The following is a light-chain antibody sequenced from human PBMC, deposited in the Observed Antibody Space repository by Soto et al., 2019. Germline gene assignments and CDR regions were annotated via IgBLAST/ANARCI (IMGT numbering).Light chain of an antibody. CDR3: CSYAGSSTREV. J-gene: IGLJ1*01. V-gene: IGLV2-23*01. CDR1: SSDVGSYNL. CDR2: EGS. Sequence: SALTQPASVSGSPGQSITISCTGTSSDVGSYNLVSWYQQHPGKAPKLMIYEGSKRPSGVSNRFSGSKSGNTASLTISGLQAEDEADYYCCSYAGSSTREVFGTGTKVTVL.